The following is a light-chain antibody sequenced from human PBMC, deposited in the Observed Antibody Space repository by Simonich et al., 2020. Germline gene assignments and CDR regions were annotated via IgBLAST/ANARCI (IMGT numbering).Light chain of an antibody. V-gene: IGLV2-8*01. CDR3: SSYAGSNNLV. CDR1: RSDDGGSNY. J-gene: IGLJ2*01. CDR2: AVS. Sequence: QSALTQPASVSGSPGQSVTISCTGTRSDDGGSNYVSWYQQPPGKAPNPKIYAVSKRPSGVPDRFSGSKAGNTASLTVSGLQAEDEADYYCSSYAGSNNLVFGGGTKLTVL.